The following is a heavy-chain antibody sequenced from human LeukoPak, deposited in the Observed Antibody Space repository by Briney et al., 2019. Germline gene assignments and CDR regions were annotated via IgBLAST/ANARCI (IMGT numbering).Heavy chain of an antibody. CDR2: IYYSGST. J-gene: IGHJ6*03. Sequence: SETLSLTCTVSGGSISSSSYYWGWIRQPPGKGLEWIGSIYYSGSTYYNPSLKSRVTISVDTSKNQFSLKLSSVTAADTAVYYCARTQTGRFWSGRYGDYYYMDVWGKGTTVTVSS. CDR3: ARTQTGRFWSGRYGDYYYMDV. D-gene: IGHD3-3*01. V-gene: IGHV4-39*07. CDR1: GGSISSSSYY.